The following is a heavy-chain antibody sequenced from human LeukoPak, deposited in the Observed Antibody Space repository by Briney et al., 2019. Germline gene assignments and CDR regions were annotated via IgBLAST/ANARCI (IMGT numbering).Heavy chain of an antibody. CDR2: ISSSGSTI. CDR1: GFTFSSYE. CDR3: ARAIRKYYYDSSGYSREGDY. J-gene: IGHJ4*02. V-gene: IGHV3-48*03. D-gene: IGHD3-22*01. Sequence: QTGGSLRLSCAASGFTFSSYEMNWVRQAPGKGLEWVPYISSSGSTIYYADSVKGRFTISRDNAKNSLYLQMNSLRAEDTAVYYCARAIRKYYYDSSGYSREGDYWGQGTLVTVSS.